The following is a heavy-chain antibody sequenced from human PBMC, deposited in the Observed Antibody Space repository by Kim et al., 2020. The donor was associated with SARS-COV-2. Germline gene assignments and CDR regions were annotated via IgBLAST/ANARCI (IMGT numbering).Heavy chain of an antibody. Sequence: SETLSLTCTVSGGSISSGGYYWSWIRQHPGKGLEWIGYIYYSGSTYYNPSLKSRVTISVDTSKNQFSLKLSSVTAADTAVYYCARYYYDSSGYYGRVWFDPWGQGTLVTVSS. D-gene: IGHD3-22*01. CDR1: GGSISSGGYY. CDR3: ARYYYDSSGYYGRVWFDP. CDR2: IYYSGST. J-gene: IGHJ5*02. V-gene: IGHV4-31*03.